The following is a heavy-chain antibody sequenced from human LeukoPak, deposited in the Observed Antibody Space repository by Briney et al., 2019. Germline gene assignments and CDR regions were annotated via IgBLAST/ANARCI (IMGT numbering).Heavy chain of an antibody. J-gene: IGHJ4*02. Sequence: GASVKVSCKASGYTFTSYAMNWVRQAPGQGLEWMGWINTNTGNPTYAQGFTGRFVFSLDTSVSTAYLQISSLKAEDTAVYYCARVYPVWTRQQLALDYWGQGTLVTVSS. CDR2: INTNTGNP. CDR1: GYTFTSYA. V-gene: IGHV7-4-1*02. CDR3: ARVYPVWTRQQLALDY. D-gene: IGHD6-13*01.